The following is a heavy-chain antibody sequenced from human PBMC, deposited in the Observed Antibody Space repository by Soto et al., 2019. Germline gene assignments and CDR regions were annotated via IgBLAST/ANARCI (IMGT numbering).Heavy chain of an antibody. CDR1: GGTFSSYT. CDR2: IIPILGIA. J-gene: IGHJ6*03. CDR3: ARDDIVATAHYYYYYMDV. V-gene: IGHV1-69*04. Sequence: SVKVSCKASGGTFSSYTIGWVRQAPGQGLEWMGRIIPILGIANYARKFQGRVTITADKSTSTAYMELSSLRSEDTAVYYCARDDIVATAHYYYYYMDVWGKGTTVTVSS. D-gene: IGHD5-12*01.